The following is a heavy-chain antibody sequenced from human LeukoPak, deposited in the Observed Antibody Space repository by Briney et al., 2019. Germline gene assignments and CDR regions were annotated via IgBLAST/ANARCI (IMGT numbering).Heavy chain of an antibody. D-gene: IGHD2-15*01. CDR1: GVSISVSY. Sequence: SETLSLTCSVSGVSISVSYWIWIRQPPGRGLECGASILYRGDFSYGGTTFYNPSFGSRVTISVDTSNNAFSLKLTSVTAADTGVYYCARQISQNRDYWGQGTLVTVSS. CDR3: ARQISQNRDY. J-gene: IGHJ4*02. V-gene: IGHV4-39*01. CDR2: ILYRGDFSYGGTT.